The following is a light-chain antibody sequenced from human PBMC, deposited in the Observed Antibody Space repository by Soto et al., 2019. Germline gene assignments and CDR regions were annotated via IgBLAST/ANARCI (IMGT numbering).Light chain of an antibody. Sequence: EVVLTQSPATLSLSPGERATLSCRASQSVRSYLAWYQHKPGQAPRVLIYDTSYRATGIPARFSDSGSGTDFTLTISSLEPEDFAVYYCQQRSTFGQGTRLEIK. CDR1: QSVRSY. CDR2: DTS. CDR3: QQRST. V-gene: IGKV3-11*01. J-gene: IGKJ5*01.